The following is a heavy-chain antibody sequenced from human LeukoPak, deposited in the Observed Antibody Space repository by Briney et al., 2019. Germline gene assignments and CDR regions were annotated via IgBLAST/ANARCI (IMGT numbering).Heavy chain of an antibody. CDR2: IIPIFGTA. J-gene: IGHJ3*02. Sequence: SVKVSFKASGGTFSSYAISWVRQAPGQGLEWMGGIIPIFGTANYAQKFQGRVTITADESTSTAYMELSSLRSEDTAVYYCARAGSRLPPYCSSTSCYGELGAFDIWGQGTMVTVSS. D-gene: IGHD2-2*01. V-gene: IGHV1-69*01. CDR3: ARAGSRLPPYCSSTSCYGELGAFDI. CDR1: GGTFSSYA.